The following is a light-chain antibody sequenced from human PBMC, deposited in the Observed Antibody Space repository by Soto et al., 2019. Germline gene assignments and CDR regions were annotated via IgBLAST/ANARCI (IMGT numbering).Light chain of an antibody. Sequence: QSALTQPASVSGSPGQSITISCTGTSSDVGAYNYDSWYQQYPGEAPKVIIYDVSHRPAGVSNRFSGSKSGNTASLTISGXXTQDEADYYCSSYTSATTYVFGTGTKLTVL. J-gene: IGLJ1*01. CDR2: DVS. CDR1: SSDVGAYNY. CDR3: SSYTSATTYV. V-gene: IGLV2-14*01.